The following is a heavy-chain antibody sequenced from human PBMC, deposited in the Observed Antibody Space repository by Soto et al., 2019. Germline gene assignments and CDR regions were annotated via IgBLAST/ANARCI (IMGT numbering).Heavy chain of an antibody. J-gene: IGHJ3*02. CDR1: GGSISSGGYY. CDR3: ARVIGYYYDSSVYYYGAFDI. CDR2: IYYSGST. D-gene: IGHD3-22*01. Sequence: QVQLQESGPGLVKPSQTLSLTCTVSGGSISSGGYYWSWIRQHPGKGLEWIGYIYYSGSTYYNPSLNKRVTVALETSKNHFSLKLSSVTAADTAVYYCARVIGYYYDSSVYYYGAFDIWGQGTMVTVSS. V-gene: IGHV4-31*03.